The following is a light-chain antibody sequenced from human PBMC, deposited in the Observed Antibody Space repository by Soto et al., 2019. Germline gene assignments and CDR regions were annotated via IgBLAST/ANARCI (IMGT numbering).Light chain of an antibody. V-gene: IGKV1-39*01. CDR1: QSISSY. J-gene: IGKJ1*01. Sequence: DIQMTQSPSSLSASVGDRVTITCRASQSISSYLNWYQQKPGKAPKLLIYAASSLQSGVPSRFSGSRSATDFTLTISSLQPEDFATYYCQQSYSTPATFGQRTKVEIK. CDR2: AAS. CDR3: QQSYSTPAT.